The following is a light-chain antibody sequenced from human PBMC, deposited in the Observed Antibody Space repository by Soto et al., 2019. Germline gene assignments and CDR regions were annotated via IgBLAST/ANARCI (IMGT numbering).Light chain of an antibody. Sequence: DIVLTQSPGALSLSPGEIATLSCRASQSVTNSYLAWYQQKPGQAPRLLIYGASSRATGIPDRFSGSGSGTDFTLTISRLEPEDFAMYYCQQYGTSRWTFGQGTKVDNK. CDR1: QSVTNSY. V-gene: IGKV3-20*01. CDR3: QQYGTSRWT. CDR2: GAS. J-gene: IGKJ1*01.